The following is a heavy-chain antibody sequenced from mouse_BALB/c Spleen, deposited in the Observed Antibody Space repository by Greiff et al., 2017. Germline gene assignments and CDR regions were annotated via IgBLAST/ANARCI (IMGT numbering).Heavy chain of an antibody. CDR1: GFTFSSYG. J-gene: IGHJ2*01. CDR3: ARPDGNYVFDY. D-gene: IGHD2-1*01. CDR2: ISSGGSYT. Sequence: EVNLVESGGDLVKPGGSLKLSCAASGFTFSSYGMSWVRQTPDKRLEWVATISSGGSYTYYPDSVKGRFTISRDNAKNTLYLQMSSLKSEDTAMYYCARPDGNYVFDYWGQGTTLTVSS. V-gene: IGHV5-6*01.